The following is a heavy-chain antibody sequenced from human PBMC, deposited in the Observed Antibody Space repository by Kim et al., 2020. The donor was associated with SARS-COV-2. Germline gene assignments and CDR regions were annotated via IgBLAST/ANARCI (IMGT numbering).Heavy chain of an antibody. V-gene: IGHV3-30*04. Sequence: GGSLRLSCAASGFTFSSYAMHWVRQAPGKGLEWVAVISYDGSNKYYADSVKGRFTISRDNSKNTLYLQMNSLRAEDTAVYYCAREDYGDNFDYWGQGTL. CDR3: AREDYGDNFDY. J-gene: IGHJ4*02. CDR2: ISYDGSNK. D-gene: IGHD4-17*01. CDR1: GFTFSSYA.